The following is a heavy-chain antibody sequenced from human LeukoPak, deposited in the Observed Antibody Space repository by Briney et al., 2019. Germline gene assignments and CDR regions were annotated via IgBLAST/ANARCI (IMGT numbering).Heavy chain of an antibody. D-gene: IGHD3-3*01. CDR3: AKDLYRHDFWSGPDY. Sequence: GGSLRLSCAASGFTFSSYGMHWVRQAPGKGLEWVAVISYDGSNKYYADSVKGRFTISRDNSKNTLYLQMNSLRAEDTAVYYCAKDLYRHDFWSGPDYWGQGTLVTVSS. CDR1: GFTFSSYG. CDR2: ISYDGSNK. J-gene: IGHJ4*02. V-gene: IGHV3-30*18.